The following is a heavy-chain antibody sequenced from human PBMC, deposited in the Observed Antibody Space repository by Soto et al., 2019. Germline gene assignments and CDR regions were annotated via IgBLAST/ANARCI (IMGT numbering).Heavy chain of an antibody. J-gene: IGHJ3*02. D-gene: IGHD3-22*01. CDR3: ARELLFYDSDGFSWDDAFDI. Sequence: SETLSLTCAVSGGSLSSSAYSWSWIRQPPGKGLEWIGFIYQSGSTYYNPSLKSRVTMSLDRPKNQFSLKLSSVTAADTAVYYCARELLFYDSDGFSWDDAFDIWGQGTMVTVSS. CDR1: GGSLSSSAYS. V-gene: IGHV4-30-2*01. CDR2: IYQSGST.